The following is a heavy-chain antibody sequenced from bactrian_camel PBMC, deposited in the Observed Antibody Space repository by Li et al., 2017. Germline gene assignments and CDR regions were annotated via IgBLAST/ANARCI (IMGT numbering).Heavy chain of an antibody. Sequence: VQLVESGGGSVQAGGSLTLSCESSRYTDTYTCMGWFRQAPGKEREGVASIYTRGTLANYADSAKGRFTISEDKVKNMVYLQMNNLKPEDTAMYYCAADPDDPRGSRCYDWRWRDYRYWGQGTQVTVS. D-gene: IGHD3*01. CDR2: IYTRGTLA. V-gene: IGHV3S53*01. J-gene: IGHJ4*01. CDR1: RYTDTYTC. CDR3: AADPDDPRGSRCYDWRWRDYRY.